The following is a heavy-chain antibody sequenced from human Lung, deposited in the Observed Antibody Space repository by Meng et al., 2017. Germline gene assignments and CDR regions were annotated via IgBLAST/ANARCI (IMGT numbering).Heavy chain of an antibody. CDR1: GGSISSDNW. D-gene: IGHD2-21*01. J-gene: IGHJ4*02. V-gene: IGHV4-4*02. Sequence: QLQLPESGPGLVKPSGTLSLTCAVSGGSISSDNWWSWVRQPPGKGLEWIGEIYHSGSTNYNPSLKSRITISVDKPKNQFSLTLSSVTAADTAVYYCTKNDFYCLGYWGQGTLVTVSS. CDR3: TKNDFYCLGY. CDR2: IYHSGST.